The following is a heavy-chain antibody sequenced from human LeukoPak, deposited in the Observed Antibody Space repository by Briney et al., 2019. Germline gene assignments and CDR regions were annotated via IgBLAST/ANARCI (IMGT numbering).Heavy chain of an antibody. Sequence: GGSLRLSCAASGFTFSSYAMSWVRQAPGKGLEWVSSISGSGGSTYYGDSVKGRFTISRDNSKKTLHLQMNSLRAEDMAVYYCTIEGRYDFRSGYHDYWGQGTLVTVSS. CDR1: GFTFSSYA. CDR2: ISGSGGST. D-gene: IGHD3-3*01. V-gene: IGHV3-23*01. CDR3: TIEGRYDFRSGYHDY. J-gene: IGHJ4*02.